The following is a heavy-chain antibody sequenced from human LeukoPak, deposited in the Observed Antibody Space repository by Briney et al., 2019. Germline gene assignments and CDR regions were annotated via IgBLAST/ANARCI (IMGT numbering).Heavy chain of an antibody. V-gene: IGHV4-4*07. CDR2: IDISGST. J-gene: IGHJ5*02. CDR1: GYSISSGYY. CDR3: AGLYYYDSSGFDP. D-gene: IGHD3-22*01. Sequence: SETLSLTCTVSGYSISSGYYWSWIRQPAGKGLEWIGRIDISGSTNDNPSLKSRVTMSVDTSKNQFFLKLSSVTAADTAFYYCAGLYYYDSSGFDPWGQGTLVTVSS.